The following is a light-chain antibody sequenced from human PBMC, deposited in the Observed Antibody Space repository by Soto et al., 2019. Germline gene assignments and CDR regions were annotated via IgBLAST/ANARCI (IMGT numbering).Light chain of an antibody. CDR3: SSYTSASTPLV. Sequence: QSALTQPASVSGSPGQSITISCTGTGSDVGGSNYVSWYQQHPGKAPKVMIYDVSNRPSGVSNRFSGSKSGNTASLTISGLQAEDEADYYCSSYTSASTPLVFGGGTKLTVL. J-gene: IGLJ2*01. V-gene: IGLV2-14*01. CDR2: DVS. CDR1: GSDVGGSNY.